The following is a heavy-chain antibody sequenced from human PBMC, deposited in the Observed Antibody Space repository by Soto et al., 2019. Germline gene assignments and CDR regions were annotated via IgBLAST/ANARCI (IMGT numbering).Heavy chain of an antibody. V-gene: IGHV3-53*01. CDR1: GFTVSSNY. CDR3: ARDRYDFWSGYHTFDY. CDR2: IYSGGST. J-gene: IGHJ4*02. D-gene: IGHD3-3*01. Sequence: GGSLRLSCAASGFTVSSNYMSWVRQAPGKGLEWVSVIYSGGSTYYADSVMGRFTISRDNSKNTLYLQMNSLRAEDTAVYYCARDRYDFWSGYHTFDYWGQGTLVTVSS.